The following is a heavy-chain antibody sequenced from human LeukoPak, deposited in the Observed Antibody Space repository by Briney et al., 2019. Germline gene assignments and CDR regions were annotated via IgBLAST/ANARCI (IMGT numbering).Heavy chain of an antibody. D-gene: IGHD2-2*01. Sequence: SETLSLTCAVSGGCFSGYYWSWIRQPPGKGLEWVGGIDHSGSTNYNPSLKRRVTISVDPSKNQFSLKLSSVTAADTAVYYCARGSTSFNWFDPWGQGTLVTVSS. CDR3: ARGSTSFNWFDP. CDR1: GGCFSGYY. CDR2: IDHSGST. V-gene: IGHV4-34*01. J-gene: IGHJ5*02.